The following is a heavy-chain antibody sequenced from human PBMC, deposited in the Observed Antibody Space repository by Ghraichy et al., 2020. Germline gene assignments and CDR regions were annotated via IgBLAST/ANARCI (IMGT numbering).Heavy chain of an antibody. J-gene: IGHJ4*02. D-gene: IGHD4-17*01. CDR3: ARHVEGRRGDFPSDY. CDR2: IYYSGST. CDR1: WGSISSSSYY. V-gene: IGHV4-39*07. Sequence: WGSISSSSYYWGWIRQPPGKGLEWIGSIYYSGSTYYNPSLKSRVTISVDTSKNQFSLKLSSVTAADTAVYYCARHVEGRRGDFPSDYWGQGTLVTVSS.